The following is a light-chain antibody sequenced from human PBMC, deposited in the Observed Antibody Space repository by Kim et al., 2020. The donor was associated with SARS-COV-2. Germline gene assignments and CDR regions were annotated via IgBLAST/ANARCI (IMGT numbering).Light chain of an antibody. CDR3: QQYSNWPRT. V-gene: IGKV3-15*01. CDR2: GAS. J-gene: IGKJ2*01. CDR1: QSVSSN. Sequence: EIVMTQSPATLSVSPGERATLSCRASQSVSSNLAWYQQKPGQAPRLLIYGASTRATGIPAWFSGSGSGTEFTLTISSLQSEDFAVYYCQQYSNWPRTFGQGTKLEI.